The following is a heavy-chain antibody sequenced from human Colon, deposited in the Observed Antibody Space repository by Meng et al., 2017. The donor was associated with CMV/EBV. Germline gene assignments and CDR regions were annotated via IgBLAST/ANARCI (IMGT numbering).Heavy chain of an antibody. D-gene: IGHD2-2*01. CDR3: VRLGYCSSPSCQKSYFYGLDV. CDR1: GFNLQDYA. Sequence: SLRLSCVASGFNLQDYAMHWVRQAPGKGLEWVAGISWNSNSLDYADSVKGRFTISRDNSERSLYLHMNSVRADDTAMYYCVRLGYCSSPSCQKSYFYGLDVWGQGTTVTVSS. CDR2: ISWNSNSL. J-gene: IGHJ6*02. V-gene: IGHV3-9*01.